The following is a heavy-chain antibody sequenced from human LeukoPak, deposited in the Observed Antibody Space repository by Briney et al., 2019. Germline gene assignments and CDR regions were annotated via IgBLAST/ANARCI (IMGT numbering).Heavy chain of an antibody. Sequence: SETLSLTCTVSGGSISSYYLSWIRQPPGKGLDWIGYIYYSGSTNYNPSLKSRVTISVDTSKNQFSLKLSSVTAADTAVYYCARKRRGYCSSTSCYEEDDYWGQGTLVTVSS. D-gene: IGHD2-2*01. CDR2: IYYSGST. CDR3: ARKRRGYCSSTSCYEEDDY. V-gene: IGHV4-59*01. CDR1: GGSISSYY. J-gene: IGHJ4*02.